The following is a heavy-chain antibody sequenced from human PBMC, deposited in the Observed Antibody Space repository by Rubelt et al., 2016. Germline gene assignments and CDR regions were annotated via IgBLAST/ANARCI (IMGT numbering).Heavy chain of an antibody. CDR2: ISYDGSNK. V-gene: IGHV3-30*04. Sequence: AMHWVRQAPGKGLEWVAVISYDGSNKYYADSVKGRFTISRDNSKNTLYLQMNSLRAEDTAVYYCARDLAAAGTPYCYYYGMDVWGQGTTVTVSS. D-gene: IGHD6-13*01. CDR3: ARDLAAAGTPYCYYYGMDV. J-gene: IGHJ6*02. CDR1: A.